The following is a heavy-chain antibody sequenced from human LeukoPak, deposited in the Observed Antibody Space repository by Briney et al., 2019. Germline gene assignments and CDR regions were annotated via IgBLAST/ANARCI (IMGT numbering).Heavy chain of an antibody. Sequence: SVKVSCKASGGTFSSDVISWVPQAPGQGLGWMGRIIPIFGTANYAQKFQGRVTITTDESTSTAYMELSSLRSEDTAVYYCARDAQRDYDFWSGYYYYYYYMDVWGKGTTVTVSS. CDR2: IIPIFGTA. V-gene: IGHV1-69*05. D-gene: IGHD3-3*01. CDR1: GGTFSSDV. CDR3: ARDAQRDYDFWSGYYYYYYYMDV. J-gene: IGHJ6*03.